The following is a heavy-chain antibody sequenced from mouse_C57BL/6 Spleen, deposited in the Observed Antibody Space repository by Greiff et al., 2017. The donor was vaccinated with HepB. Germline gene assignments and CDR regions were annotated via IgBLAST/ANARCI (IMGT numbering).Heavy chain of an antibody. CDR3: AIDSSGYGAMDY. D-gene: IGHD3-2*02. CDR2: INPGSGGT. Sequence: QVQLQQSGAELVRPGTSVKVSCKASGYAFTNYLIEWVKQRPGQGLEWIGVINPGSGGTNYNEKFKGKATLTADKSSSTAYMQLSSLTSEDSAVYFCAIDSSGYGAMDYWGQGTSVTVSS. J-gene: IGHJ4*01. CDR1: GYAFTNYL. V-gene: IGHV1-54*01.